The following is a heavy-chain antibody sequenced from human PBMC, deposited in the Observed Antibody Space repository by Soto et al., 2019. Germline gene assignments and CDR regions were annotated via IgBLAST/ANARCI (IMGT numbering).Heavy chain of an antibody. D-gene: IGHD3-3*01. J-gene: IGHJ6*02. CDR1: GGSISSSSYY. Sequence: SETLSLTCTVSGGSISSSSYYWGWIRQPPGKGLEWIGSIYYSGSTYYNPSLNSRVTISVDTSKNQFSLKLSSVTAADTAVYYCARHVTRRDDFWSGYSYYYYYYGMDVWGQGTTVTVSS. CDR2: IYYSGST. CDR3: ARHVTRRDDFWSGYSYYYYYYGMDV. V-gene: IGHV4-39*01.